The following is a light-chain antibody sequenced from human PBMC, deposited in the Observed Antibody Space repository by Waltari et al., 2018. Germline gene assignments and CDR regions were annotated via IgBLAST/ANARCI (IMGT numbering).Light chain of an antibody. CDR3: SSYAASNNFQVV. J-gene: IGLJ2*01. Sequence: QSALTQPPSASGPPGQSVTISCTGTSSDVGSYTYVSWFQQHPAKAPKPMIYELSNRPSGVPARFSGSKSGNTASLTVSGLQAEDEADYYCSSYAASNNFQVVFGGGTTLTVL. V-gene: IGLV2-8*01. CDR1: SSDVGSYTY. CDR2: ELS.